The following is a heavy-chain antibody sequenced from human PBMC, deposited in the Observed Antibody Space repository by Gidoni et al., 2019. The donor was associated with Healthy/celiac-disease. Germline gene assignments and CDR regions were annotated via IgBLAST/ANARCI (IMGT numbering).Heavy chain of an antibody. D-gene: IGHD6-19*01. Sequence: QVQLVQSGAEVKKPGASVTVSCTASGYTFTGYYMHWVRQAPGQGFEWMGWINPNSGGTNYAQKFQGRVTMTRDTSISTAYMELSRLRSDDTAVYYCARAEQWLVNWFDPWGQGTLVTVSS. CDR1: GYTFTGYY. CDR3: ARAEQWLVNWFDP. V-gene: IGHV1-2*02. J-gene: IGHJ5*02. CDR2: INPNSGGT.